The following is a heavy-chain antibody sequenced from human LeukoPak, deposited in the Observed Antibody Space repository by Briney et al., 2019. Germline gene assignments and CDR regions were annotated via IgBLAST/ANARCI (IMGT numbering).Heavy chain of an antibody. Sequence: SETLSLTCTVSGGSIRSYYWSWIRQPPGKGLEWIGYMYYRGNTNYNPSLKSRVTISVDTSKNQFSLRLSSVTAADTAVYYCARHVSVAVTNFFDYWGQGTLVTVSS. CDR3: ARHVSVAVTNFFDY. CDR2: MYYRGNT. CDR1: GGSIRSYY. J-gene: IGHJ4*02. D-gene: IGHD6-19*01. V-gene: IGHV4-59*08.